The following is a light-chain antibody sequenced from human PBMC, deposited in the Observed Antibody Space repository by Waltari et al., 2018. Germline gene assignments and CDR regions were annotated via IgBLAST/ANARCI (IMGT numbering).Light chain of an antibody. CDR2: DVS. CDR1: PGAVTSGLY. CDR3: SLSYSGIVV. J-gene: IGLJ2*01. V-gene: IGLV7-46*01. Sequence: QAVVTQEPSLTVSPGWTVTLTCGPSPGAVTSGLYPYWFQQRPGQAPRTLIHDVSSKASWTPARFSGSLLGGKAALTLSGAQPEDEADYYCSLSYSGIVVFGGGTKLTVL.